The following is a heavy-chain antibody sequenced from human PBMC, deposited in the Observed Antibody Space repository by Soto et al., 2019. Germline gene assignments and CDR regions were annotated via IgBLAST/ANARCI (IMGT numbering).Heavy chain of an antibody. Sequence: QEQLVESGGGLVRPGGSLRLSCAASGFTFSAYYMTWMRQAPGKGLEWVSYITSSSDYTNYAGSVKGRFTISRDNAMNSLYLQMNSLRVEDTAVYYCVREYYYGMDVWGQGTTVTVSS. CDR2: ITSSSDYT. V-gene: IGHV3-11*05. CDR1: GFTFSAYY. CDR3: VREYYYGMDV. J-gene: IGHJ6*02.